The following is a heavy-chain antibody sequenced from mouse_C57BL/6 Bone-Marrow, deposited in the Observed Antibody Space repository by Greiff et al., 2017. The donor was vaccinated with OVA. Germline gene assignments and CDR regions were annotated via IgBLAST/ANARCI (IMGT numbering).Heavy chain of an antibody. CDR2: ISRGSSTI. CDR1: GFTFSDYG. J-gene: IGHJ3*01. D-gene: IGHD2-13*01. CDR3: ADSWFAY. Sequence: EVKLVESGGGLVKPGGSLKLSCAASGFTFSDYGMHWVRQAPEKGLEWVAYISRGSSTIYYADTVKGRFTISRDNAKNTLFLQMTSLRSEDTAMYYCADSWFAYWGQGTLVTVSA. V-gene: IGHV5-17*01.